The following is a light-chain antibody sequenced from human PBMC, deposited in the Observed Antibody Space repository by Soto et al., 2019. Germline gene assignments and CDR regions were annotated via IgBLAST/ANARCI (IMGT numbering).Light chain of an antibody. V-gene: IGLV2-23*01. J-gene: IGLJ1*01. Sequence: QSALTQPASVSGSPGQSITISCTGTSSDVGSYNLVSWYQQYPGKAPKLMTYEANKRPSGVSNRFSGSKSGNTASLTISGLQAEDEADYDCCSYAGSSTSVFGTGTKLTVL. CDR3: CSYAGSSTSV. CDR1: SSDVGSYNL. CDR2: EAN.